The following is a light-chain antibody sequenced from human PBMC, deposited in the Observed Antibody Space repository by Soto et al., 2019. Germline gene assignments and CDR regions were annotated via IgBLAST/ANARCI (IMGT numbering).Light chain of an antibody. V-gene: IGLV4-69*01. Sequence: QLVLTQWPSASASLGASVKLTCTLSSGHSSYAIAWHQQQPEQGPRFLMRLNSDGSHNKGYGIPDRFSGSSSGAERYLTISGLQSEDEADYYCQTWGTDVSVFGGGTQLTVL. CDR1: SGHSSYA. CDR2: LNSDGSH. J-gene: IGLJ7*01. CDR3: QTWGTDVSV.